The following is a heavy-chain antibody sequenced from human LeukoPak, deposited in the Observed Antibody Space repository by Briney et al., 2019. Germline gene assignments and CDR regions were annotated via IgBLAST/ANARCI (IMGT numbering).Heavy chain of an antibody. CDR1: GGSISTYY. CDR2: IYYSGST. Sequence: SETLSLTCTVSGGSISTYYWSWIWQPPAKGLEWIGYIYYSGSTNYNPSLKRRVTISVDTSTNQFSLYLSSVSAADTAVSYCARHGGSLTFDYWGQGTRVTVSS. D-gene: IGHD6-13*01. V-gene: IGHV4-59*08. CDR3: ARHGGSLTFDY. J-gene: IGHJ4*02.